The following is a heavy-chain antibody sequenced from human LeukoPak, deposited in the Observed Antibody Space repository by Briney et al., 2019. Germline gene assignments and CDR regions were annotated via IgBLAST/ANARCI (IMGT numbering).Heavy chain of an antibody. J-gene: IGHJ5*02. CDR3: AKVPRQHDNWFDP. Sequence: GGSLRLSCAASGFTFSSHSMNRVRQAPGKGLEWVSYISSGSTIIHYADSVKGRFTISRDDAKNSLYLQMNSLRAEDTAVYYCAKVPRQHDNWFDPWGQGTLVTVSS. CDR2: ISSGSTII. V-gene: IGHV3-48*01. CDR1: GFTFSSHS. D-gene: IGHD6-13*01.